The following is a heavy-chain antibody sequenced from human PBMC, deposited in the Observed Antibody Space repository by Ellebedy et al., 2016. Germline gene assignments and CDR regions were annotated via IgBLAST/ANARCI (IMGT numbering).Heavy chain of an antibody. D-gene: IGHD4-17*01. CDR1: DGSISNYY. CDR2: VHYSGKT. CDR3: ARVRNGDFFYFDS. V-gene: IGHV4-59*01. Sequence: SETLSLTXTVVDGSISNYYWNWIRQPPGKGLEWIGYVHYSGKTIYNPSLESRVTISLDTSKNQFSLRLSSVTAADTALYFCARVRNGDFFYFDSWGQGTLVTVSS. J-gene: IGHJ4*02.